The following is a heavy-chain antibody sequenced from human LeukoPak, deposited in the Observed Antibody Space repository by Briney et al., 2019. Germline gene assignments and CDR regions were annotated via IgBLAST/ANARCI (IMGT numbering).Heavy chain of an antibody. CDR1: GYTFTGYY. J-gene: IGHJ1*01. V-gene: IGHV1-2*02. Sequence: ASVKVSCKASGYTFTGYYMHWVRQAPGQGLEWMGWINPNSGGTNYAQKFQGRVTMTRDTSISTAYMELSRLRSDDTAVYYCASGNEQHQRGYAEYFQRWGQGTLVTVSS. CDR2: INPNSGGT. D-gene: IGHD6-13*01. CDR3: ASGNEQHQRGYAEYFQR.